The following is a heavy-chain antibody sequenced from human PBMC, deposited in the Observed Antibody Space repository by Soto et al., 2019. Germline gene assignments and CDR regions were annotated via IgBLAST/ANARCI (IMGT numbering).Heavy chain of an antibody. CDR1: GFTFDDYA. J-gene: IGHJ4*02. CDR3: AKVYGGRGADPGHTNDY. CDR2: ISWNSGSI. D-gene: IGHD4-17*01. V-gene: IGHV3-9*01. Sequence: EVQLVESGGGLVQPGRSLRLSCAASGFTFDDYAMHWVRQAPGKGLEWVSGISWNSGSIGYADSVKGRFTISRDNAKNSLYLQMNSLRAEDTALYYCAKVYGGRGADPGHTNDYWGQGTLVTVSS.